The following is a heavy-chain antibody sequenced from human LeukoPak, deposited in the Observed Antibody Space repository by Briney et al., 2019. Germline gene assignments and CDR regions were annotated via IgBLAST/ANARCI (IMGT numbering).Heavy chain of an antibody. CDR3: ARHYGAGSYYDNWFDP. V-gene: IGHV4-59*01. Sequence: PSETLSLTCTVSGGSISSFYWSWIRQPPGKGLEWIGYIYCSGSTDYNPSLRSRVTISIDTSKNQFSLKLSSVTAADTAVYYCARHYGAGSYYDNWFDPWGQGTLVTVSS. CDR1: GGSISSFY. D-gene: IGHD3-10*01. J-gene: IGHJ5*02. CDR2: IYCSGST.